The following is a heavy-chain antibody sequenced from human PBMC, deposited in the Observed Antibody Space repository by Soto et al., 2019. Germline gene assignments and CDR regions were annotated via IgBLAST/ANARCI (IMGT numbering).Heavy chain of an antibody. Sequence: QVQLVQSGAEVKKVGFSVKVSCKASGGTFSSSAMSWLRQAPGQGLEWMGGITPTFGAVNYAQKFQGRLTITADEFTDTAYMELSSLTSEDSAVYYCAIARRTSSLGFDPWGQGTLVTVSS. CDR3: AIARRTSSLGFDP. D-gene: IGHD3-16*01. V-gene: IGHV1-69*12. CDR2: ITPTFGAV. CDR1: GGTFSSSA. J-gene: IGHJ5*02.